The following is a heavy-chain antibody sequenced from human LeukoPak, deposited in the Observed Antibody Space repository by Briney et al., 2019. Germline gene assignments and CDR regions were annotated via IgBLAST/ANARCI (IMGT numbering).Heavy chain of an antibody. CDR3: ARCDSSSWYGYELDY. Sequence: GGSLRLSCAASGFTFSNYAMHWVRQAPGKGLEYVSAISSNGGSTYYANSVKGRFTISRDNSKNTLYLQMGSLRAEDMAVYYCARCDSSSWYGYELDYWGQGTLVTVSS. CDR2: ISSNGGST. CDR1: GFTFSNYA. D-gene: IGHD6-13*01. J-gene: IGHJ4*02. V-gene: IGHV3-64*01.